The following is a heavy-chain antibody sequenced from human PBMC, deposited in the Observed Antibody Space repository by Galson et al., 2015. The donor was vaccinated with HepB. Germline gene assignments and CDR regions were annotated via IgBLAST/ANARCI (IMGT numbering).Heavy chain of an antibody. J-gene: IGHJ4*02. CDR3: ARSPLLWPEPDYFDY. D-gene: IGHD3-10*01. V-gene: IGHV3-33*08. Sequence: LRLSCAASGFTFSSYGMHWVRQAPGKGLEWVAVIWYDGSNKYYADSVKGRFTISRDNSKNTLYLQMNSLRAEDTAVYYCARSPLLWPEPDYFDYWGQGTLVTVSS. CDR1: GFTFSSYG. CDR2: IWYDGSNK.